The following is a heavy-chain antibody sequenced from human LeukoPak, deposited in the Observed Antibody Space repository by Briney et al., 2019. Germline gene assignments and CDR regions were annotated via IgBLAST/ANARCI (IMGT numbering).Heavy chain of an antibody. J-gene: IGHJ3*02. D-gene: IGHD6-19*01. Sequence: SVKVSCKASGYTFTSYAMNWVRQAPGQGLEWMGRIIPILGIANYAQKFQGRVTITADKSTSTAYMELSSLRSEDTAVYYCARDLYSSGWTDAFDIWGQGTMVTVSS. CDR2: IIPILGIA. CDR1: GYTFTSYA. V-gene: IGHV1-69*04. CDR3: ARDLYSSGWTDAFDI.